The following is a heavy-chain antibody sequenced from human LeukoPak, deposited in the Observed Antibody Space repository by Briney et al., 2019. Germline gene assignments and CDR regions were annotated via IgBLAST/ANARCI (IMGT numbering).Heavy chain of an antibody. CDR1: GYTFTSYD. J-gene: IGHJ6*02. D-gene: IGHD2-2*01. CDR2: MNPNSGNT. V-gene: IGHV1-8*01. Sequence: ASVKVSCKASGYTFTSYDINWVRQATGQGLEWMGWMNPNSGNTGYAQKFQGRVTMTRNTSISTAYMELCSLRSEDTAVYYCAREYQQNYYYYYGMDVWGQGTTVTVSS. CDR3: AREYQQNYYYYYGMDV.